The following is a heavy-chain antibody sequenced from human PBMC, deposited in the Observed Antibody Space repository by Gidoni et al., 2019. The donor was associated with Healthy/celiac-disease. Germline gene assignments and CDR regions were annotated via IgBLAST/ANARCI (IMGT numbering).Heavy chain of an antibody. CDR1: GGSIRSGGYY. J-gene: IGHJ4*02. V-gene: IGHV4-31*03. Sequence: QVQLQESGPGLVKPSQTLSLTCTVSGGSIRSGGYYWSWIRQHPGKGLEWIGYIYYSGSTYYNPSLKSRVTISVDTSKNQFSLKLSSVTAADTAVYYCAREEGDFWSGYPGYWGQGTLVTVSS. CDR2: IYYSGST. D-gene: IGHD3-3*01. CDR3: AREEGDFWSGYPGY.